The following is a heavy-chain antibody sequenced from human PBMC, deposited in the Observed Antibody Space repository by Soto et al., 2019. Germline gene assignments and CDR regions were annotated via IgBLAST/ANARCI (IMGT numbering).Heavy chain of an antibody. J-gene: IGHJ3*02. CDR2: ISAYNGNT. D-gene: IGHD2-15*01. CDR3: AREGYCSGGSCHPYAFEI. CDR1: GYTFTSYC. Sequence: QVQLVQSGAEVKKPGASVKVSCKASGYTFTSYCISWVRQAPGQGLEWMGWISAYNGNTNYAQKLQGRVTMTTDTSTSTAYMELRRLRSDDTAVYYCAREGYCSGGSCHPYAFEIWGQGTMVTVSS. V-gene: IGHV1-18*01.